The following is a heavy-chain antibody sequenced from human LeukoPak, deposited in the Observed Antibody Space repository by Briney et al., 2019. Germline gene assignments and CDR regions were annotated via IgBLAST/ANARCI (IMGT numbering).Heavy chain of an antibody. D-gene: IGHD2-15*01. V-gene: IGHV4-4*07. CDR2: IYTSGST. J-gene: IGHJ4*02. Sequence: SETLSLTCTVSGGSISSYFWTWIRQPAGKGQECIGRIYTSGSTNYNPSLKSRVTMSVDTSKNQFSLKLSSVTAADTAVYYCARGRCSGGSCYYFDYWAREPWSPSPQ. CDR1: GGSISSYF. CDR3: ARGRCSGGSCYYFDY.